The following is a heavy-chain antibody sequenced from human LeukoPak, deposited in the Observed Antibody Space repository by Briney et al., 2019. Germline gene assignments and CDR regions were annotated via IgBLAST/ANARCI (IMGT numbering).Heavy chain of an antibody. J-gene: IGHJ1*01. CDR2: IYHSGST. CDR3: AREGIAAPEYFQH. Sequence: PSETLSLTCAVSGCSISSGYYWGWIRQPPGKGLEWIGSIYHSGSTYYNPSLKSRVTISVDTSKNQFSLKLSSVTAADTAVYYCAREGIAAPEYFQHWGQGTLVTVSP. CDR1: GCSISSGYY. D-gene: IGHD6-13*01. V-gene: IGHV4-38-2*02.